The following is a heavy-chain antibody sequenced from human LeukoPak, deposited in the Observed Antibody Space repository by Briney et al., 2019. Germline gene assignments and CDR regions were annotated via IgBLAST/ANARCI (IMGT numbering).Heavy chain of an antibody. D-gene: IGHD3-10*01. CDR1: GFTFSSYS. CDR2: ISSSSSYI. CDR3: ARDHREYGSGWARAFDI. J-gene: IGHJ3*02. V-gene: IGHV3-21*06. Sequence: GGSLRLSCAASGFTFSSYSMNWVRQAPGKGLEWVSSISSSSSYIYYADSVKGRFTISRDNAKNSLYLQRNSLRAEDTAVYYCARDHREYGSGWARAFDIWGQGTMVTVSS.